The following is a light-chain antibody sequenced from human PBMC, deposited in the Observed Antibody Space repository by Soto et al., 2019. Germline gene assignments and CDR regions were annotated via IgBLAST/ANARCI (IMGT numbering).Light chain of an antibody. V-gene: IGLV1-47*01. J-gene: IGLJ3*02. Sequence: QAVVTQPPSASGTPGQRVTISCSGSSPSIGSNYVSWYQQFPGTAPKLLIYKTIQRPSGVPDRFSGSKSGTSASLAISGLRSEDEADYFCASWDDSVSGWVFGTGTKVTVL. CDR1: SPSIGSNY. CDR3: ASWDDSVSGWV. CDR2: KTI.